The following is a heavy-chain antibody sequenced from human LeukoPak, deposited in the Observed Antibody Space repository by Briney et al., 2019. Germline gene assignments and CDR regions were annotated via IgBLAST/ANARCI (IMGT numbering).Heavy chain of an antibody. CDR2: INPNNGDT. Sequence: GASVKVSFKASGCIFTTYFIHWVRQAPGQGLEWMGWINPNNGDTNYVQKFQGRVTMTRDTSISTAYMELTRLRSDDTAVYYCAREGGYDILTGYQDYWGQGTLVTVSS. CDR1: GCIFTTYF. V-gene: IGHV1-2*02. CDR3: AREGGYDILTGYQDY. D-gene: IGHD3-9*01. J-gene: IGHJ4*02.